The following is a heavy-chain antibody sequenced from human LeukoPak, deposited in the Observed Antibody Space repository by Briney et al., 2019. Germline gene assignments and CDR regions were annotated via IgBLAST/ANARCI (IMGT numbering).Heavy chain of an antibody. J-gene: IGHJ5*02. D-gene: IGHD4-17*01. CDR2: IIPIFGTT. Sequence: SVKVSCKASGCTFSSYAISWVRQAPGQGLEWMGGIIPIFGTTNYPQRFQGRVTITADKSTSTAYMDLSSLRSEDTAVYYCARNVYGDYRYNWFDPWGQGTLVTVSS. V-gene: IGHV1-69*06. CDR1: GCTFSSYA. CDR3: ARNVYGDYRYNWFDP.